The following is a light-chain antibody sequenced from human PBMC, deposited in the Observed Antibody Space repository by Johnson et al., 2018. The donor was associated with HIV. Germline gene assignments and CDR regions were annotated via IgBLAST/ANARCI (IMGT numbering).Light chain of an antibody. J-gene: IGLJ1*01. Sequence: QSVLTQPPSVSAAPGQKVTISCSGSSSNIESNYVSWYQQLPGAIPKLLIYDNNKRPSRIPDRFSGSKSGTSATLGITGLQTGDEADYYCGTWDTSLSARYVFGSGTKVTVL. CDR1: SSNIESNY. CDR2: DNN. V-gene: IGLV1-51*01. CDR3: GTWDTSLSARYV.